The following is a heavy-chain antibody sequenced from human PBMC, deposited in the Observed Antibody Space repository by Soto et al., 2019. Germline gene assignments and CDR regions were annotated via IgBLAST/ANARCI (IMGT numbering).Heavy chain of an antibody. Sequence: SETLSLTCAVYGGSFSGYYWSWIRQPPGKGLEWIGEINHSGSTNYNPSLKSRVTISVDTSKNQFSLKLSSVTAADTAVYYCARGTPPAAAAYDYWRPGTLVPVS. D-gene: IGHD6-13*01. CDR2: INHSGST. J-gene: IGHJ4*02. CDR1: GGSFSGYY. CDR3: ARGTPPAAAAYDY. V-gene: IGHV4-34*01.